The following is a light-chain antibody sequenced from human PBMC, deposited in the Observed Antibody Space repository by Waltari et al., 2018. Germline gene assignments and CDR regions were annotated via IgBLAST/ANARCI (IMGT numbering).Light chain of an antibody. Sequence: QSALTQPASVSGSPGQSITISCTGTSSDVGRYNFVSWYPHHPGKAPKVMIYEVSERPSGVSNRFSGSKSGNTASLTISGLQAEDEADYYCCSYGTTESHWLFGGGTKVTVL. V-gene: IGLV2-23*02. CDR1: SSDVGRYNF. J-gene: IGLJ3*02. CDR3: CSYGTTESHWL. CDR2: EVS.